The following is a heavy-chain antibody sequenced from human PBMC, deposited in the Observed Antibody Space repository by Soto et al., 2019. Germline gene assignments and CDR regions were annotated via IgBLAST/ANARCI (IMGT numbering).Heavy chain of an antibody. J-gene: IGHJ4*02. D-gene: IGHD3-22*01. V-gene: IGHV3-21*01. Sequence: EVQLVKSGGGLVKPGGSLRLSCAASGFTFSSYSMNWVRRAPGKGLEWVSSISSSSSYIYYADSVKGRFTISRDNAKNSLYLQMNSLRAEDTAVYYCARVGVDSSGYYLDYWGQGTLVTVSS. CDR1: GFTFSSYS. CDR3: ARVGVDSSGYYLDY. CDR2: ISSSSSYI.